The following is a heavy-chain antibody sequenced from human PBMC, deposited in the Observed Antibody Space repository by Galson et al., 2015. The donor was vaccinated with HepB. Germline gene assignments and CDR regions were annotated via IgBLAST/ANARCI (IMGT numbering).Heavy chain of an antibody. CDR2: ISSSSTTI. Sequence: SLRLSCAASTFIFSTYSMNWVRQAPGKGLEWVSYISSSSTTIYYANSVKGRFTISRDNAKNSLYLQMNSLRAEDTAVYYCARGHYDFWSGYYNWFDPWGQGTLVTVSS. D-gene: IGHD3-3*01. J-gene: IGHJ5*02. V-gene: IGHV3-48*04. CDR3: ARGHYDFWSGYYNWFDP. CDR1: TFIFSTYS.